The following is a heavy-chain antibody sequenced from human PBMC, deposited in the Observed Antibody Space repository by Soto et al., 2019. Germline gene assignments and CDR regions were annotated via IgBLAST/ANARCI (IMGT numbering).Heavy chain of an antibody. D-gene: IGHD6-6*01. CDR2: TYYRSKWNT. Sequence: SPTLSLTCVISGDSVSSNSAAWNWIRQSPSRGLEWLGRTYYRSKWNTDSAVSMKNRITITPDTSKNLFSLQLDSVTPEDTAVYYCARHPLATLALYGLDVCGQGTTVTVYS. J-gene: IGHJ6*02. CDR3: ARHPLATLALYGLDV. CDR1: GDSVSSNSAA. V-gene: IGHV6-1*01.